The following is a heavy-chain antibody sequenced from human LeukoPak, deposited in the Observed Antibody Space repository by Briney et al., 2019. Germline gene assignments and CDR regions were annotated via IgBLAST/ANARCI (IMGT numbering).Heavy chain of an antibody. CDR2: INHSGST. V-gene: IGHV4-34*01. D-gene: IGHD6-19*01. CDR3: ARGLQWLVKYYFDY. CDR1: GGSFSGYY. Sequence: SETLSVTCAVYGGSFSGYYWSWIRQPPGKGLEWIGEINHSGSTNYNPSLKSRVTISVDTSKNQFSLKLSSVTAADTAVYYCARGLQWLVKYYFDYWGQGTLVTVSS. J-gene: IGHJ4*02.